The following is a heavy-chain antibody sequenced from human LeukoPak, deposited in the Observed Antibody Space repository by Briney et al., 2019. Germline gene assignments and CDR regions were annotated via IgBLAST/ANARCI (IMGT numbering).Heavy chain of an antibody. CDR3: AKDANFRVPGED. CDR1: GFTFRNHA. D-gene: IGHD3-10*01. J-gene: IGHJ4*02. CDR2: ISGDGGTT. Sequence: GGSLRLSCAASGFTFRNHAMTWVRQAPGKGLEWVSVISGDGGTTYYADSVKGRFTISRDNFKNTLYLQMDSLRAGATAVYYCAKDANFRVPGEDWGQGILITVSS. V-gene: IGHV3-23*01.